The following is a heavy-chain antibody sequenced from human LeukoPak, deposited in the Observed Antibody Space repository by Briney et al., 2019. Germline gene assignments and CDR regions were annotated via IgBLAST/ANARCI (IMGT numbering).Heavy chain of an antibody. CDR1: GGSISSSSCY. D-gene: IGHD6-13*01. V-gene: IGHV4-39*01. J-gene: IGHJ6*02. CDR2: IYYSGST. CDR3: ARHHDSSSWYRGPALMDV. Sequence: SETLSLTCTVSGGSISSSSCYWGWIRQPPGKGLEWIGSIYYSGSTYYNPSLKSRVTISVDTSKNQFSLKLSPVTAADTAVYYCARHHDSSSWYRGPALMDVWGQGTTVTVSS.